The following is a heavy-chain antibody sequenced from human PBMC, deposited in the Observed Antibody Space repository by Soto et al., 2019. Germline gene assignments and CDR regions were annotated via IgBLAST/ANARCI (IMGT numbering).Heavy chain of an antibody. CDR3: AKEVGVQGELRYV. D-gene: IGHD1-26*01. V-gene: IGHV3-30*18. Sequence: QVQLVESGGGVVQPGRSLRLSCAASGFTFSSYGMHWVRQAPGKGLEWVAVISYDGSNKYYADSVKGRFTISRDNSKNTLYLQMNRRRAEDTDVYYCAKEVGVQGELRYVWGQGTLVTVSS. CDR2: ISYDGSNK. J-gene: IGHJ4*02. CDR1: GFTFSSYG.